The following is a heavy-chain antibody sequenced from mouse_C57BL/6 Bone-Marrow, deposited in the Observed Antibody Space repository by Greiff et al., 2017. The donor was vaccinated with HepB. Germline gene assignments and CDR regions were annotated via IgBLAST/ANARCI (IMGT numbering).Heavy chain of an antibody. J-gene: IGHJ1*03. CDR1: GYTFTSYW. D-gene: IGHD1-1*01. CDR2: IDPYDSYT. Sequence: GAELVKPGASVKLSCKASGYTFTSYWMQWVKQRPGQGLEWIGEIDPYDSYTNYNQKFKGKATLTVDTSSSTAYMQLSSLTSEDSAVYYCARLYYGISYGYFDVWGTGTTVTVSS. CDR3: ARLYYGISYGYFDV. V-gene: IGHV1-50*01.